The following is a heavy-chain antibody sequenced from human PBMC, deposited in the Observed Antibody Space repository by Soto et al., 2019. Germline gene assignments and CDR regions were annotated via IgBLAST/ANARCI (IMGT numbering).Heavy chain of an antibody. V-gene: IGHV3-48*01. Sequence: GRSKILSCAACEFTFSSDSMNWVSKEPGKGLEWVSYISSSSSTIYYADSVKGRFTTSRDNAKNSLYLQMNSLRAEDTAVYYCARDYIAARRVNWFDPWGQGTLVTVSS. CDR2: ISSSSSTI. CDR1: EFTFSSDS. J-gene: IGHJ5*02. CDR3: ARDYIAARRVNWFDP. D-gene: IGHD6-6*01.